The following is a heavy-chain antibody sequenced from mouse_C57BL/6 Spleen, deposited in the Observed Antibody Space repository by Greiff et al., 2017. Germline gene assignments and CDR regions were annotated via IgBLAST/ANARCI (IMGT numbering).Heavy chain of an antibody. J-gene: IGHJ3*01. CDR1: GYSITSGYY. V-gene: IGHV3-6*01. D-gene: IGHD1-1*01. Sequence: VQLKESGPGLVKPSQSLSLTCSVTGYSITSGYYWNWIRQFPGNKLEWMGYISYDGGNNYNPSLKNRISITRDTSKNQFFLKLNSVTTEDTATYYCASDGPSSCGSSSWFAYWGQGTLVTVSA. CDR3: ASDGPSSCGSSSWFAY. CDR2: ISYDGGN.